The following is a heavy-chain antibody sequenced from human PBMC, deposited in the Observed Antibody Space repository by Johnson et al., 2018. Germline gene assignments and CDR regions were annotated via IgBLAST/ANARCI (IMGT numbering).Heavy chain of an antibody. Sequence: EVQLVESGGGLVQPGRSLRLSCAASGFTFDDYAMHWVRQAPGKGLEWVSGISWNSGSIGYADSVKGRFTISRDNAKNTLYLQMNSLRAEDTAVYYCAKEPYGEDAFEIWGQGTLVTVSS. CDR2: ISWNSGSI. J-gene: IGHJ3*02. V-gene: IGHV3-9*01. CDR3: AKEPYGEDAFEI. D-gene: IGHD4-17*01. CDR1: GFTFDDYA.